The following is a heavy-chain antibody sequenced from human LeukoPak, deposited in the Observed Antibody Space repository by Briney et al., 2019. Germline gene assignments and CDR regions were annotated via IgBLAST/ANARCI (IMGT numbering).Heavy chain of an antibody. CDR1: GYTFNSYA. Sequence: PGGSLRLSCAASGYTFNSYAMSWVRQAPGKGLEWVSAISGSGGSTYYADSVKGRFTISRDNSKNTLYLQMNSLRAEDTAVYYCAKDNVGYSSDFDYWGQGTLVTVSS. J-gene: IGHJ4*02. D-gene: IGHD6-13*01. V-gene: IGHV3-23*01. CDR2: ISGSGGST. CDR3: AKDNVGYSSDFDY.